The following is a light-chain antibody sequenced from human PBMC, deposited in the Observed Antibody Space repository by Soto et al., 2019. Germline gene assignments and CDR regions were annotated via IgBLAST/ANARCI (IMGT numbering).Light chain of an antibody. V-gene: IGKV3-20*01. CDR2: GAS. CDR1: QSVSSSY. J-gene: IGKJ1*01. CDR3: QQYGSSPGT. Sequence: EIVLTQSPGTLSLSSGERATLSCRASQSVSSSYLAWYQRKPGQAPRLLIYGASSRATGIPDRFSGSGSGTDFTLTISRLEPEDFAVYYCQQYGSSPGTFGQGTKVEIK.